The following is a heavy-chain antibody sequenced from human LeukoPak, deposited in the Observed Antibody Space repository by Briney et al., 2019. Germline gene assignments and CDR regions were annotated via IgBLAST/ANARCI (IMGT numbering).Heavy chain of an antibody. J-gene: IGHJ4*02. CDR2: IYYDGST. CDR3: ARSALDTSGSYYNPQPFEY. CDR1: GGSFSITNYY. V-gene: IGHV4-39*07. Sequence: SETLSLTCTVSGGSFSITNYYWTLIRQPPGKGLEWIGSIYYDGSTYYYPSLKSRVTISADTSKNQFSLKLTSVTAADTAVYYCARSALDTSGSYYNPQPFEYWGQGTLVIVSS. D-gene: IGHD3-10*01.